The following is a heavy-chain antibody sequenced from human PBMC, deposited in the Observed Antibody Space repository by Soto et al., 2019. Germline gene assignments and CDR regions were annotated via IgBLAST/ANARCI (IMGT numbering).Heavy chain of an antibody. Sequence: EVQLLESGGGLVQPGGSLRLSCAASGFTFSSYAMSWVRQAPGKGLEWVSAISGSGGSTYYADSVKGRFTISRDNSKNTLYLQINSLRAEDTAVYYCAKYGSGSYAYYYYYYMDVWGKGTTVTVSS. J-gene: IGHJ6*03. CDR2: ISGSGGST. CDR3: AKYGSGSYAYYYYYYMDV. V-gene: IGHV3-23*01. CDR1: GFTFSSYA. D-gene: IGHD3-10*01.